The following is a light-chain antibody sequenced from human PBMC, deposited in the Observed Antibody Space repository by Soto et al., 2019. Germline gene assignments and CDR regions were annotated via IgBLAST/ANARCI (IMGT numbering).Light chain of an antibody. V-gene: IGKV1-12*01. Sequence: DIQMTQSPSSVSASVGDRVTITCRASQHVTTSLAWFQQNPGEAPRLLIYSASSLHRGVPSRFSGSGSGTDFTLTISSLQPEDFATYYCQQGNSFPLTFGGGTKVEIK. J-gene: IGKJ4*01. CDR1: QHVTTS. CDR3: QQGNSFPLT. CDR2: SAS.